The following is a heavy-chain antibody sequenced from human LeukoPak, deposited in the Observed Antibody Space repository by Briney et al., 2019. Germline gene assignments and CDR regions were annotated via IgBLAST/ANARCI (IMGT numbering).Heavy chain of an antibody. CDR2: INTNTGKP. CDR3: ARARSAWASDAFDI. V-gene: IGHV7-4-1*02. D-gene: IGHD6-19*01. Sequence: ASVKVSCKASGYTFTSYAMNWVRKAPGQGLEWMGSINTNTGKPTYAQGFTGRFVFSLDTSVSTAYLQISSLKAEDTAVYHCARARSAWASDAFDIWGQGTMVTVSS. J-gene: IGHJ3*02. CDR1: GYTFTSYA.